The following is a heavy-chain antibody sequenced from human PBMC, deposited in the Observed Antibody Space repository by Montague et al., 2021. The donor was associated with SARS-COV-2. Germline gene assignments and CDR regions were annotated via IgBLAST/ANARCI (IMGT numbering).Heavy chain of an antibody. Sequence: SXTLSLTCAVYGGSFSDYHWTWIRQSPGEGLEWIGQINYGGSTKYNPSLKSRDTISIDTSKNQFSLKLTSVTAADTAVYYCARGAPGYWGQGTLVTVSS. CDR1: GGSFSDYH. J-gene: IGHJ4*02. D-gene: IGHD1-1*01. V-gene: IGHV4-34*01. CDR2: INYGGST. CDR3: ARGAPGY.